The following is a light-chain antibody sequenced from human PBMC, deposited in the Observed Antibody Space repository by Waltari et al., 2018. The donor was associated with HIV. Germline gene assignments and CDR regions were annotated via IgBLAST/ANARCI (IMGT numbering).Light chain of an antibody. J-gene: IGKJ4*01. V-gene: IGKV3-15*01. CDR3: QQYNYWPLT. CDR2: AAS. Sequence: EIVMTQSPATLSVSPGARAALSCRASQSIATNLAWYQQKAGQAPRLLVFAASTTATGVPARFSGSGSGTEFTLTISSLQSEDVAIYYCQQYNYWPLTFGGGTKVEIK. CDR1: QSIATN.